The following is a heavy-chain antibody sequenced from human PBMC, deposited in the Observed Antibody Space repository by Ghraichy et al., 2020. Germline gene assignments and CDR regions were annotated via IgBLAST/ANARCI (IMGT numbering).Heavy chain of an antibody. CDR2: NSPNSGGT. CDR3: ARLGYTHFYDSSGSLTRFDP. Sequence: ASVKVSCKASGFTFNDYDIYWVRQAPGQGLEWMGRNSPNSGGTNYAQKFQGRVTLTRDTSISTAYMDLSRLRSDGTAVYYCARLGYTHFYDSSGSLTRFDPWGQGTLVTVSS. J-gene: IGHJ5*02. V-gene: IGHV1-2*06. CDR1: GFTFNDYD. D-gene: IGHD3-22*01.